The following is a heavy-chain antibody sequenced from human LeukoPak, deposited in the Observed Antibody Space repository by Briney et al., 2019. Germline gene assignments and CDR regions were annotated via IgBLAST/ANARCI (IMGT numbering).Heavy chain of an antibody. D-gene: IGHD3-22*01. Sequence: QPGRSLRLSCAASGFTFSSYGMHWARQAPGEGLEWVAVTSYDGSKKYHADSVKGRFTISRDNSKNTLYLQMNSLRAEDTAVYYCSKDSKYYYDSRGYSYFDYWGQGTLVTVSS. J-gene: IGHJ4*02. CDR1: GFTFSSYG. CDR3: SKDSKYYYDSRGYSYFDY. CDR2: TSYDGSKK. V-gene: IGHV3-30*18.